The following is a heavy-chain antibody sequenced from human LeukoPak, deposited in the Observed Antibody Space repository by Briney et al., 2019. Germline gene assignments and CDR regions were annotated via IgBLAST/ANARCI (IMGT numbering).Heavy chain of an antibody. D-gene: IGHD3-22*01. Sequence: GGSLRLSCGASGFIFNNYGLVWVRQAPGKGLEWVSAISNDGGGTTYADLVKGRFTISRDNSKTTLFLQMDSLRAEDTALSYCAKGSSVYFFDLWGQGTLVTVSS. CDR2: ISNDGGGT. CDR3: AKGSSVYFFDL. J-gene: IGHJ4*02. V-gene: IGHV3-23*01. CDR1: GFIFNNYG.